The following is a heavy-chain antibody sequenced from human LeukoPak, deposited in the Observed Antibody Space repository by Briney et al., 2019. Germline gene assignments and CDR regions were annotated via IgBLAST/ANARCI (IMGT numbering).Heavy chain of an antibody. CDR3: AREVGDIVVVVAATPHWSDP. J-gene: IGHJ5*02. D-gene: IGHD2-15*01. CDR1: GGSFSGYY. CDR2: INHSGST. Sequence: PSETLSLTCAVYGGSFSGYYWSWIRQPPGKGLEWIGEINHSGSTNYNPSLKSRVTISVDTSKNQFSLKLSSVTAADTAVYYCAREVGDIVVVVAATPHWSDPWGQGTLVTVSS. V-gene: IGHV4-34*01.